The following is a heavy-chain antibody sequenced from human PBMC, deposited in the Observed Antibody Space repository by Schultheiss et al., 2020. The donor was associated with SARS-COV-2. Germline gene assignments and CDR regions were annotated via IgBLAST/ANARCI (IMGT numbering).Heavy chain of an antibody. CDR2: SNAGNGNT. Sequence: ASVKVSCKASGYTFTSYAMHWVRQAPGQRLEWMGWSNAGNGNTKYSQDFQGRVTITRDTSASTAYMELSSLRSDDTAVYYCASCDILTGYQAFDPWGQGTLVTVSS. V-gene: IGHV1-3*02. CDR1: GYTFTSYA. D-gene: IGHD3-9*01. J-gene: IGHJ5*02. CDR3: ASCDILTGYQAFDP.